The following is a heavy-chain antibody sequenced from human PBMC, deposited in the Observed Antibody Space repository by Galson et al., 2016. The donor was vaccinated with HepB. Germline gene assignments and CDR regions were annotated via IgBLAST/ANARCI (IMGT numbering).Heavy chain of an antibody. D-gene: IGHD1-7*01. CDR2: INPSDGTT. V-gene: IGHV1-46*01. CDR3: AREIGGTSYFEY. CDR1: GDTLSNHY. Sequence: SVKVSCKASGDTLSNHYLHWVRQAPGQGLEWVGIINPSDGTTNCAERFQGRVTMTSDTSTTSFYMELSSPRYEDTAEYFCAREIGGTSYFEYWGQGTLVTVSS. J-gene: IGHJ4*02.